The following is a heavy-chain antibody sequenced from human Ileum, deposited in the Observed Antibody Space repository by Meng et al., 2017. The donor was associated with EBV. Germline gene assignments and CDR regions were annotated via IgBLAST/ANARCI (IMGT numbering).Heavy chain of an antibody. Sequence: QDPGPSLVKRPRTRPRPRAVAGASIISSDWWSWVRQAPGKGLEWIGEIHHTESTNYNPSLKSRVTISVDKSKNQFSLKLSSVTAADTAVYYCARESYSDSSGYYSLDYWGQGSLVTVSS. J-gene: IGHJ4*02. CDR1: GASIISSDW. D-gene: IGHD3-22*01. CDR3: ARESYSDSSGYYSLDY. V-gene: IGHV4-4*03. CDR2: IHHTEST.